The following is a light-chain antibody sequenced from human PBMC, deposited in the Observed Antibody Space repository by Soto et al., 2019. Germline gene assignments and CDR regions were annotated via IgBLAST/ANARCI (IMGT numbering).Light chain of an antibody. CDR3: SSYAGSTSL. J-gene: IGLJ2*01. Sequence: QSVLTQPPSASGSPGQSVTISCTGTSSDVGGYNYVSWYQQHPGKAPKPMIYEVSKRPSGVADRFSGSKSGNTASLTVSGLQAEDEADYYCSSYAGSTSLFGGGTKLTVL. CDR1: SSDVGGYNY. V-gene: IGLV2-8*01. CDR2: EVS.